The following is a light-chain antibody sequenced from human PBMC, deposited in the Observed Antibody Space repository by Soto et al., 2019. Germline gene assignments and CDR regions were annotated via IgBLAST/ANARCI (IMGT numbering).Light chain of an antibody. V-gene: IGKV1-5*01. Sequence: DIQMTQSPSTLSASVGDRVTITCRASQSISSWLAWYQQKPGKAPKLLIYDASSLESGVPSRFSGSGSGTEFTLTISSLQPDDFATYYCQPYNSLITFGQGTRLEIK. CDR3: QPYNSLIT. CDR2: DAS. J-gene: IGKJ5*01. CDR1: QSISSW.